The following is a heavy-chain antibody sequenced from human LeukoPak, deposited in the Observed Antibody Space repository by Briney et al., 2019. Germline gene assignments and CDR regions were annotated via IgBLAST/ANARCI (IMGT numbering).Heavy chain of an antibody. CDR1: GGSFSGYY. CDR2: INHSGST. V-gene: IGHV4-34*01. CDR3: ARGISDCSGGSCYSPYAFDI. Sequence: PSETLSLTCAAYGGSFSGYYWSWIRQPPGKGLEWIGEINHSGSTKYNPSLKSRVTISVDTSKIQFSLKLSSVTAADTAVYYCARGISDCSGGSCYSPYAFDIWGQGTMVTVSS. J-gene: IGHJ3*02. D-gene: IGHD2-15*01.